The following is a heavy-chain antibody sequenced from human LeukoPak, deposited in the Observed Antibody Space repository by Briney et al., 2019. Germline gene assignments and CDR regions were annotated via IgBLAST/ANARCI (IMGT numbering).Heavy chain of an antibody. CDR1: GAFIGSYC. Sequence: SETLSLTCTVSGAFIGSYCWSWVRQPAGTGLEWLGRICASGTTICSPSLKSRVTMSVDTSKNQLSLKLSSVTAEDTAVYFCARHNYYQFDYWGQGTLVTASS. CDR3: ARHNYYQFDY. D-gene: IGHD1-1*01. CDR2: ICASGTT. V-gene: IGHV4-4*07. J-gene: IGHJ4*02.